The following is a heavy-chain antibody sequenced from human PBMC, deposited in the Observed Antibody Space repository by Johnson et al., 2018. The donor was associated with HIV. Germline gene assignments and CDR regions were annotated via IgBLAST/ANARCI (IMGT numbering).Heavy chain of an antibody. Sequence: QVQLVESGGGVVQPGGSLRLSCAASGFTFSSYGMHWVRQAPGKGLEWVSVIYSGGSTYYADSVKGRFTISRDNSKNTLYLQMNSLRAEDTAVYYCARVYYDILTGYYYDAFDIWGQGTMVTVSS. V-gene: IGHV3-NL1*01. J-gene: IGHJ3*02. CDR1: GFTFSSYG. CDR3: ARVYYDILTGYYYDAFDI. CDR2: IYSGGST. D-gene: IGHD3-9*01.